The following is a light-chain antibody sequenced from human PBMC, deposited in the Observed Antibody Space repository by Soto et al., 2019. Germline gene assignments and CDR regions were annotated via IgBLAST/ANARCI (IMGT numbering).Light chain of an antibody. CDR2: AAS. Sequence: DIQMTQSPSSLSASVGDRVTISCRASQSISTYLNWYQHKPGKAPNLLIFAASSLQSGVPSRFSGSGSGTDFTLTINSLQPEDFATYYCQESYSMLFTFGPGTKVDIK. V-gene: IGKV1-39*01. CDR3: QESYSMLFT. CDR1: QSISTY. J-gene: IGKJ3*01.